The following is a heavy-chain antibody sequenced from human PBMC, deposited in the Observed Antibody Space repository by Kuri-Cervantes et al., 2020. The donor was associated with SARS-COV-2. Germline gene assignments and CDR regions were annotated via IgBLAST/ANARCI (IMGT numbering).Heavy chain of an antibody. V-gene: IGHV1-18*04. D-gene: IGHD3-10*01. J-gene: IGHJ6*02. CDR2: ISAYNGNT. Sequence: ASVKVSCKASGYTFTSYYMHWVRQAPGQGLEWMGWISAYNGNTNYAQKLQGRVTMTTDTSTSTAYMELRSLRSDDTAVYYCAKDRRYYYGSGSLWGVWGQGTTVTVSS. CDR3: AKDRRYYYGSGSLWGV. CDR1: GYTFTSYY.